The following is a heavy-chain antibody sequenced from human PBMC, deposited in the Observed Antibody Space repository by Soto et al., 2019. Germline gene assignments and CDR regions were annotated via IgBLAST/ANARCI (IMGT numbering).Heavy chain of an antibody. V-gene: IGHV1-18*04. D-gene: IGHD3-9*01. CDR2: ISAYNGNT. J-gene: IGHJ4*02. Sequence: ASVKVSCKASGYTFTSYGISWVRQAPGQGLEWMGWISAYNGNTNYAQKLQGRVTMTTDTSTSTAYMELRSLRSDDTAVYYCARDTASAYHDILTLSPDYWGQGTLVTVSS. CDR3: ARDTASAYHDILTLSPDY. CDR1: GYTFTSYG.